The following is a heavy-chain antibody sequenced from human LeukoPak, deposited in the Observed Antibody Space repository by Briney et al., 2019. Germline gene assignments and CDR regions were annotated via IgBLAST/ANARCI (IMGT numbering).Heavy chain of an antibody. Sequence: SETLSLTCAVYGGSFSGYYWSWIRQPPGKGLEWIGEINHSGSTNYNPSLKSRVTISVDTSKNQFSLKLSSVTAADTAVYYCARGRPYYDILTGYYSDYYYYYMDVWGKGTTVTISS. D-gene: IGHD3-9*01. CDR3: ARGRPYYDILTGYYSDYYYYYMDV. J-gene: IGHJ6*03. CDR2: INHSGST. CDR1: GGSFSGYY. V-gene: IGHV4-34*01.